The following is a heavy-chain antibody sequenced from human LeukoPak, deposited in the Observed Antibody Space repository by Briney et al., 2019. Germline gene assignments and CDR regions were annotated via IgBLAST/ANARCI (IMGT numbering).Heavy chain of an antibody. CDR1: GGSFSGYY. Sequence: PSETLSLTCAAYGGSFSGYYWSWIRQPPGKGLEWIGEINHSGSTNYNPSLKSRVTISVDTSKNQFSLKLSSVTAADTAVYYCASIGANIDYWGQGTLVTVSS. CDR2: INHSGST. V-gene: IGHV4-34*01. D-gene: IGHD4/OR15-4a*01. CDR3: ASIGANIDY. J-gene: IGHJ4*02.